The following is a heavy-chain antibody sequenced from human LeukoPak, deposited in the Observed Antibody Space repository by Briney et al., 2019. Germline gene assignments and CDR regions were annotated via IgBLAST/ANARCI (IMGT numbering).Heavy chain of an antibody. D-gene: IGHD2-15*01. CDR1: GGSISSYY. V-gene: IGHV4-4*07. J-gene: IGHJ4*02. CDR3: ARESVGYCSGGSCPYYFDY. Sequence: SETLSLTCTVSGGSISSYYWSWVRQPAGKGLEWIGRIYSSGDTNYNPSLKSRVTMSVDTSRDQFSLKLSSVTAADTAVYYCARESVGYCSGGSCPYYFDYWGQGTLVTVSS. CDR2: IYSSGDT.